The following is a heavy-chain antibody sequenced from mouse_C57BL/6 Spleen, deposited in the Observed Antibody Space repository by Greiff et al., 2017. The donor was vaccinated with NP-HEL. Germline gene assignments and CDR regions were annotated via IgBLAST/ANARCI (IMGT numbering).Heavy chain of an antibody. CDR1: GYTFTSYW. Sequence: QVQLQQPGAELVKPGASAKLSCKASGYTFTSYWMHWVKQRPGQGLEWIGMIHPNSGSTNYNEKFKSKATLTVDKSSSTAYMQLSSLTSEDSAVYYCARKEALGWFAYWGQGTLVTVSA. CDR3: ARKEALGWFAY. V-gene: IGHV1-64*01. CDR2: IHPNSGST. J-gene: IGHJ3*01. D-gene: IGHD4-1*01.